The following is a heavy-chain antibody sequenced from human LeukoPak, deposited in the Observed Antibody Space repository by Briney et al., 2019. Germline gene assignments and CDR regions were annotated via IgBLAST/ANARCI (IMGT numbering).Heavy chain of an antibody. CDR1: GFTFDDYA. Sequence: GGSLRLSCAASGFTFDDYAMHWVRQAPGKGLEWVSGISWNSGSIGYADSVKGRFTISRDNAKNSLYLQMNSLRAEDTALYYCAKVYYYDSSGPFDYWGQGTLVTVSS. J-gene: IGHJ4*02. D-gene: IGHD3-22*01. CDR3: AKVYYYDSSGPFDY. CDR2: ISWNSGSI. V-gene: IGHV3-9*01.